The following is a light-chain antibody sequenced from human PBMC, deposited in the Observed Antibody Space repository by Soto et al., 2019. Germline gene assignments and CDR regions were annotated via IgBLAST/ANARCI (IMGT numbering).Light chain of an antibody. CDR2: EDS. V-gene: IGLV2-23*01. CDR3: CSYADSSTYV. Sequence: VLTQPASASGSPGQAITISCTGTSSAVGSYNLVSWYQQHPGKAPKLIIYEDSKRPSGVSNRFSGSKSGNTASLTISGLQTEDEADYYCCSYADSSTYVFGTGTKVTVL. CDR1: SSAVGSYNL. J-gene: IGLJ1*01.